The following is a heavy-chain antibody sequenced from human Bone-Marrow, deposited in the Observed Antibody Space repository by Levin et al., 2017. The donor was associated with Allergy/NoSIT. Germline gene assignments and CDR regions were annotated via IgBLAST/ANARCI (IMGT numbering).Heavy chain of an antibody. CDR3: ARDNHFDRRVNGDY. Sequence: ESLKISCAASGFTFSSYWMHWVRQASGKGLVWVSRINSDGSSISYADSVKGRFTISRDNARNTLYLQMKSLRAEDTAVYYCARDNHFDRRVNGDYWGQGTLVTDAS. J-gene: IGHJ4*02. CDR1: GFTFSSYW. CDR2: INSDGSSI. V-gene: IGHV3-74*01. D-gene: IGHD3-22*01.